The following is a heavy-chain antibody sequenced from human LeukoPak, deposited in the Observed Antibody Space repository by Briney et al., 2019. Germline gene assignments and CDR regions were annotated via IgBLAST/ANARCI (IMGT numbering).Heavy chain of an antibody. CDR3: ARDYCSSTSCLFDY. V-gene: IGHV1-2*06. Sequence: ASVEVSCKASGYTFTGYHMHWVRQAPGQGLEWMGRINPNSGDTNYAQKLQGRVTMTRDTSISTAYVELSRLRSDDTAVYYCARDYCSSTSCLFDYWGQGTLVTVSS. CDR2: INPNSGDT. J-gene: IGHJ4*02. D-gene: IGHD2-2*01. CDR1: GYTFTGYH.